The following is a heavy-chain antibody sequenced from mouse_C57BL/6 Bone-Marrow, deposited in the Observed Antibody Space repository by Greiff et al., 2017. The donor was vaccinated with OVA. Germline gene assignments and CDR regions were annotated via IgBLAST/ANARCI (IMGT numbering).Heavy chain of an antibody. CDR2: IDPENGDT. Sequence: VQLQQSGAELVRPGASVKLSCTASGFNIKDDYMHWVKQRPEQGLEWIGWIDPENGDTEYASKFQGKATITADTSSNTAYLQLSSLTSEDTAVYYCTPYYDGTSYYFDYWGQGTTLTVSS. D-gene: IGHD1-1*01. CDR1: GFNIKDDY. CDR3: TPYYDGTSYYFDY. J-gene: IGHJ2*01. V-gene: IGHV14-4*01.